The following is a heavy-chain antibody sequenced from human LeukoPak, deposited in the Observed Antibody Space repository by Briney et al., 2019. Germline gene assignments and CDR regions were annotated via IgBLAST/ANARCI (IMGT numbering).Heavy chain of an antibody. CDR1: GYTFTSYY. Sequence: ASVKVSCKASGYTFTSYYMHWVRQAPGQGLEWMGIINPSGGSTSYAQKFQGRVTMTRDMSTSTVYMELSSLRSEDTAVYYCARGTAYYDSSGSRYYYYYMDVWGKGTTVTVSS. CDR2: INPSGGST. J-gene: IGHJ6*03. CDR3: ARGTAYYDSSGSRYYYYYMDV. V-gene: IGHV1-46*01. D-gene: IGHD3-22*01.